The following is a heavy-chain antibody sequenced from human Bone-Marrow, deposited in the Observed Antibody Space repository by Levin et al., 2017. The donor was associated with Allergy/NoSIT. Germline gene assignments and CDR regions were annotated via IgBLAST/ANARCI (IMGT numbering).Heavy chain of an antibody. CDR2: ISDSSSSI. V-gene: IGHV3-48*02. CDR3: ARDCPHLSYSSTWYYSYGMDV. D-gene: IGHD6-13*01. J-gene: IGHJ6*02. CDR1: GFTFSNSS. Sequence: GGSLRLSCAASGFTFSNSSMNWVRQAPGKGLEWVSYISDSSSSIFYADSVKGRFTISRDNAKNSLFLQMNSLRDADTAVYYCARDCPHLSYSSTWYYSYGMDVWGQGTTVTVSS.